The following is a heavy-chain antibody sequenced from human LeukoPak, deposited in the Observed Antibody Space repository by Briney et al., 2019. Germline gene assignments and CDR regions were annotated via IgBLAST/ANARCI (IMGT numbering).Heavy chain of an antibody. Sequence: ASVKVSCKASGYTFTGYYMHWVRQAPGQGLEWMGWINPNSGGTNYAQKFQGRVTMTRDTSISTAYMELSRLRSDDTAVYYCAREPVPPPPGSSWPQNWFDPWGQGTLVTVSS. CDR2: INPNSGGT. J-gene: IGHJ5*02. CDR3: AREPVPPPPGSSWPQNWFDP. D-gene: IGHD6-13*01. CDR1: GYTFTGYY. V-gene: IGHV1-2*02.